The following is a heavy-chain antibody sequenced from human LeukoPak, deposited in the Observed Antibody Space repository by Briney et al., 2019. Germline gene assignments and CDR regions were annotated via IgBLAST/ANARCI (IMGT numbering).Heavy chain of an antibody. CDR1: GGSISSGGYY. J-gene: IGHJ4*02. V-gene: IGHV4-30-2*01. CDR3: ARDQGRSLPLDY. Sequence: SETLSLTCTVSGGSISSGGYYWSWIRQPPGKGLEWIGYIYHSGSTYYNPSLKSRVTISVDRSKNQFSLKLSSVTAADTAVYYCARDQGRSLPLDYWGQGTLATVSS. CDR2: IYHSGST. D-gene: IGHD3-10*01.